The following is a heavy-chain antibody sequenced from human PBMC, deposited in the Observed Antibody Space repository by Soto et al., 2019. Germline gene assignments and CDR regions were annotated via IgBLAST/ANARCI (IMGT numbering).Heavy chain of an antibody. CDR3: ARDGYDGSGSPYPAY. Sequence: ASVEVSCKESGYTFASCGIGWVRHAPGQGLEWMGWISAYNGNTNYAQKLQGRVTMTTDTSTSTAYMELRSLRSDDTAVYYCARDGYDGSGSPYPAYWGPGTQVTVSS. CDR1: GYTFASCG. J-gene: IGHJ4*02. V-gene: IGHV1-18*01. D-gene: IGHD3-10*01. CDR2: ISAYNGNT.